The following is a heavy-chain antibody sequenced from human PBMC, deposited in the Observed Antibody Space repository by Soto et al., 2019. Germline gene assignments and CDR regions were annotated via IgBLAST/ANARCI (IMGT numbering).Heavy chain of an antibody. Sequence: ASVKVSCKASGGTFSSYAISWVRQAPEQGLEWMGGIIPTFGTANYAQKFQGRVTITADESTSTAYMELSSLRSEDTAVYYCARWPRDYYDSSGYSPHYYYYGMDVWGQGTTVTVSS. D-gene: IGHD3-22*01. CDR1: GGTFSSYA. CDR2: IIPTFGTA. V-gene: IGHV1-69*13. CDR3: ARWPRDYYDSSGYSPHYYYYGMDV. J-gene: IGHJ6*02.